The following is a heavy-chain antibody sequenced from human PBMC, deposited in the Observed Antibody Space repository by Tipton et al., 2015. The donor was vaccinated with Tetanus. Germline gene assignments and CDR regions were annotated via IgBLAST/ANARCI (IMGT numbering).Heavy chain of an antibody. CDR1: GGTFIYYA. CDR2: IIPVFGTT. CDR3: AKRGQQWVVSSYFDS. V-gene: IGHV1-69*01. J-gene: IGHJ4*02. Sequence: QLVQSGAEVKKPESSVKVSCKASGGTFIYYAVNWVRQAPGQGLEWMGGIIPVFGTTNYAQKFQGKVTISADESTKTAFLEVRNLRFEDTAVYFCAKRGQQWVVSSYFDSWGQGTLVAVSS. D-gene: IGHD6-19*01.